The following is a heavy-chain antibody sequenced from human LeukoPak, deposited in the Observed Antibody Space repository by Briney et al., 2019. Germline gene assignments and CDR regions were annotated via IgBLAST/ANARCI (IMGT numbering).Heavy chain of an antibody. Sequence: GASVKVSCNAFGYTFTSYYIHWVRQAPGQGLEWLGIINPSSGGTMYAQKFQGRVTMTRDTSTTTVYMELSSLRSEDTAVYHCAREWPHTYRFDPWGQGTQVTVSS. D-gene: IGHD4-11*01. CDR3: AREWPHTYRFDP. J-gene: IGHJ5*02. V-gene: IGHV1-46*01. CDR2: INPSSGGT. CDR1: GYTFTSYY.